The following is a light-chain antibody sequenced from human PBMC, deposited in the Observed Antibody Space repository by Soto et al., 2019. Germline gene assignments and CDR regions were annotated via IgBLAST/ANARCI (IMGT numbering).Light chain of an antibody. Sequence: EVVLAQSPGTLSLSTGERATLSCRASQSVSSSSLAWYQQKRGQAPRLLIHGASNRATGIPDRFSGSGSGTDFTLTISRLEPEDFAVYYCQQYGGSPRTFGQGTKVDIK. CDR2: GAS. J-gene: IGKJ1*01. CDR1: QSVSSSS. CDR3: QQYGGSPRT. V-gene: IGKV3-20*01.